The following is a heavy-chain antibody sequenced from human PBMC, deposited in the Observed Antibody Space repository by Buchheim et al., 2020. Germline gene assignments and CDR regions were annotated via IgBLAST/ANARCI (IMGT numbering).Heavy chain of an antibody. J-gene: IGHJ6*02. V-gene: IGHV4-34*01. CDR1: GGSFSGYY. D-gene: IGHD6-19*01. CDR3: ARGGDSSGWYVRYYYYYGMDV. CDR2: INHSGST. Sequence: QVQLQQWGAGLLKPSETLSLTCAVYGGSFSGYYWSWIRQPPGKGLEWIGEINHSGSTNYNPSLKSRVTISVDTSTNQFSLKLSSVTAADTAVYYCARGGDSSGWYVRYYYYYGMDVWGQGTT.